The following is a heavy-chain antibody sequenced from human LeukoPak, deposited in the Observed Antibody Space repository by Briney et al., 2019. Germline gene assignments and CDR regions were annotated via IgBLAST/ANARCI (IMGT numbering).Heavy chain of an antibody. CDR3: AKADTITTYFDY. V-gene: IGHV3-30*02. CDR1: GFTFSSYG. D-gene: IGHD1-1*01. CDR2: IRYDGSNK. J-gene: IGHJ4*02. Sequence: PGGSLRLSCAASGFTFSSYGMHWVRQAPGMGLEWVALIRYDGSNKYYADSVKGRFTISRDNSKNTLYVQMNSLRDEDTAVYYCAKADTITTYFDYWGQGTLVTVSS.